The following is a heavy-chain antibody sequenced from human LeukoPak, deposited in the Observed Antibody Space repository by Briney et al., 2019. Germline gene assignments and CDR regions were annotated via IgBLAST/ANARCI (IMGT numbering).Heavy chain of an antibody. CDR2: ISAYNGNT. V-gene: IGHV1-18*01. Sequence: ASVKVSCKSSGYTFTIYGISWVRQAPGQGLEWMGWISAYNGNTNYAQKLQGRVTMTTDTSTSTDYMELRSLRSDDTAVYYCARFLRDDAFDIWGQGTMVTVSS. D-gene: IGHD4-17*01. J-gene: IGHJ3*02. CDR1: GYTFTIYG. CDR3: ARFLRDDAFDI.